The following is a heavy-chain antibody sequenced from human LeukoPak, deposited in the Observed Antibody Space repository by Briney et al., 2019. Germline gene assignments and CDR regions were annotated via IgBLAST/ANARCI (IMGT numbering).Heavy chain of an antibody. D-gene: IGHD4-11*01. Sequence: SETLSLTCTVSGASISSSSYYWGWIRQPPGKGLEWIGYISYSGSTDYNPSLKSRVTISVDTSKNQFSLKLSSVTAADTAVYYCAREVTGSFDYWGQGTLVTVSS. CDR3: AREVTGSFDY. CDR2: ISYSGST. CDR1: GASISSSSYY. J-gene: IGHJ4*02. V-gene: IGHV4-61*01.